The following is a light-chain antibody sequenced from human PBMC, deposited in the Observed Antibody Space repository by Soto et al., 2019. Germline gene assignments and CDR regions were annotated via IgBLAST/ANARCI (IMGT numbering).Light chain of an antibody. Sequence: EVVFTQSPGTLSFSPWESATLSXRASRSVESHLAGYQQKPGQAPRLLVYWASTRAKGSPARFSGSGSATPFTRTISSLQSEDFAVYYGQQHNNWPLTFGGGTKVDI. CDR1: RSVESH. V-gene: IGKV3-15*01. J-gene: IGKJ4*01. CDR3: QQHNNWPLT. CDR2: WAS.